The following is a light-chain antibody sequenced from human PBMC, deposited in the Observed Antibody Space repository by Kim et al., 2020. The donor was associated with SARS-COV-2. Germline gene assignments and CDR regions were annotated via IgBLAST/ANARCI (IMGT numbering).Light chain of an antibody. CDR1: SSDVGGYDY. J-gene: IGLJ2*01. CDR3: CSYAGSYTLV. Sequence: GQSVAISCIGISSDVGGYDYVSWYQQHPGKAPRLMIYGVSKRPSGVPDRFSGSKSGNTASLTISGLQAEDEADYYCCSYAGSYTLVFGGGTQLTVL. V-gene: IGLV2-11*01. CDR2: GVS.